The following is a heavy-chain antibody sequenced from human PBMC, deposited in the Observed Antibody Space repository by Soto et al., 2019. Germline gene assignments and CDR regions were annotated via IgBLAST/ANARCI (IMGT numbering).Heavy chain of an antibody. CDR1: GGTFSSYT. V-gene: IGHV1-69*02. CDR2: IIPIMNIT. CDR3: SRQSMIPRPLPGYSFDY. Sequence: QVQQVRSGAEVKKPGSSVKVPCKASGGTFSSYTISWVRQAPGQGLELMARIIPIMNITNFARKFQGRVTLTADTSTNTAYMELSSLTSEDTAVYYCSRQSMIPRPLPGYSFDYWGQGVLGTDSS. D-gene: IGHD3-22*01. J-gene: IGHJ4*02.